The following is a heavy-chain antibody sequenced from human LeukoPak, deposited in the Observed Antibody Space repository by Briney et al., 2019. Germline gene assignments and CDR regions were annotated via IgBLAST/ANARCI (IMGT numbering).Heavy chain of an antibody. CDR2: ISAYNGNT. V-gene: IGHV1-18*01. Sequence: ASVKVSSKASGYTFTSYGISWLRQPPGQGLEWMGWISAYNGNTNYAQKLQGRVPMTTDTSTSKAYMELRSLRSDDTAVYYCARGRAHIVVVTAIADAFDIWGQGTMVTVSS. J-gene: IGHJ3*02. CDR1: GYTFTSYG. D-gene: IGHD2-21*02. CDR3: ARGRAHIVVVTAIADAFDI.